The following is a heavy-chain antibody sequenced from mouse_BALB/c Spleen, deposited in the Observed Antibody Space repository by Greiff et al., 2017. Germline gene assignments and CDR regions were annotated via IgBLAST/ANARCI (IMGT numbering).Heavy chain of an antibody. CDR3: TREGAPRAMDY. J-gene: IGHJ4*01. V-gene: IGHV5-6-4*01. Sequence: DVMLVESGGGLVKPGGSLKLSCAASGFTFSSYTMSWVRQTPEKRLEWVATISSGGSYTYYPDSGKGRFTISRDNAKNTLYLQMSSLKSEDTARYYWTREGAPRAMDYWGQGTSVTGSS. CDR2: ISSGGSYT. CDR1: GFTFSSYT.